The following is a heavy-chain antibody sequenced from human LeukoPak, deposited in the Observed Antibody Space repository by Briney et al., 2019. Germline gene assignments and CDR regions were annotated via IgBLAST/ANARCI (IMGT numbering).Heavy chain of an antibody. Sequence: PGGSLRLSCAASGFTSSRYAMSWVRQGPGKGLEWVCGISSSGESPYYADSVEGRFTISRDNSKNMLYLEINSLRAEDTALYYCAKKSRDGYNPFDYLGQGTLVTVSS. CDR3: AKKSRDGYNPFDY. J-gene: IGHJ4*02. V-gene: IGHV3-23*01. CDR1: GFTSSRYA. CDR2: ISSSGESP. D-gene: IGHD5-24*01.